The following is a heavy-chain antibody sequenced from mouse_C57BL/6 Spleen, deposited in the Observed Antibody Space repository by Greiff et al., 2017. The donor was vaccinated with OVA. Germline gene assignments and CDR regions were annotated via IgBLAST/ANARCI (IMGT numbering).Heavy chain of an antibody. CDR2: IDPANGNT. CDR3: ARGSYGSSYVRYAMDY. CDR1: GFNIKNTY. V-gene: IGHV14-3*01. J-gene: IGHJ4*01. D-gene: IGHD1-1*01. Sequence: VQLQQSVAELVRPGASVKLSCTASGFNIKNTYMHWVKQRPEQGLEWIGRIDPANGNTKYAPKFQGKATITADTSSNTAYLQLSSLTSEDNALYYCARGSYGSSYVRYAMDYWGQGTSVTVSS.